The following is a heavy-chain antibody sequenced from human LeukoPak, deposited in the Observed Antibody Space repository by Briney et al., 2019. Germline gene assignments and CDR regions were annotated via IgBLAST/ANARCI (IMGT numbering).Heavy chain of an antibody. J-gene: IGHJ4*02. CDR1: GGSISSSSYY. CDR2: IYYSGST. CDR3: ARLVGAPNGDFDY. V-gene: IGHV4-39*07. D-gene: IGHD1-26*01. Sequence: PSETLSLTCTVSGGSISSSSYYWGWIRQPPGKGLEWIGSIYYSGSTYYNPSLKSRVTISVDTSKNQFSLKLSSVTAADTAVYYCARLVGAPNGDFDYWGQGTLVTVSS.